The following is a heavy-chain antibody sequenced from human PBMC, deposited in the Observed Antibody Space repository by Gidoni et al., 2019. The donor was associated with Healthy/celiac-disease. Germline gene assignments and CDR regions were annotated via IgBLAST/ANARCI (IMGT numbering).Heavy chain of an antibody. CDR1: VFSFSSYW. D-gene: IGHD5-18*01. Sequence: EVQLVESGGGLVQPGGSLSFSCAASVFSFSSYWMSWVRQAPGKGLEWVANIKQDGSEKYYVDSVKGRFTISRDNAKNSLYLQMNSLRAEDTAVYYCARGVDTAMLFDYWGQGTLVTVSS. V-gene: IGHV3-7*01. CDR2: IKQDGSEK. J-gene: IGHJ4*02. CDR3: ARGVDTAMLFDY.